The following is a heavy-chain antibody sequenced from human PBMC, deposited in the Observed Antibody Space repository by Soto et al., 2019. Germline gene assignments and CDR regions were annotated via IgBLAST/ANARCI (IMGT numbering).Heavy chain of an antibody. J-gene: IGHJ4*02. D-gene: IGHD6-19*01. CDR1: GFTFSDHY. CDR2: SRNKANRYTT. CDR3: ARVRAVAGTGYFDY. Sequence: ESGGGLVQPGGSLRLSCAASGFTFSDHYLDWVRQAPGKGLEWVGRSRNKANRYTTDYAASVKGRFTISRDDSKNSLYLQMNSLKTEDTAVYYCARVRAVAGTGYFDYWGQGTLVTVS. V-gene: IGHV3-72*01.